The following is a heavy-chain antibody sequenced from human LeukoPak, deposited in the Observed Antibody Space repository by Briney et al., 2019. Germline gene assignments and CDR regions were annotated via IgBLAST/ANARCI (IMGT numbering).Heavy chain of an antibody. D-gene: IGHD4-23*01. CDR2: IYSSGST. Sequence: SETLSLTCTVSGGSINSYYWSWIRQPAGKGLESIGRIYSSGSTNYNPSLKSRVSMSVDTSKNQFSLKLTSVTAADTAVYYCARGGKATVVTMWGQGILVTVSS. J-gene: IGHJ4*02. V-gene: IGHV4-4*07. CDR3: ARGGKATVVTM. CDR1: GGSINSYY.